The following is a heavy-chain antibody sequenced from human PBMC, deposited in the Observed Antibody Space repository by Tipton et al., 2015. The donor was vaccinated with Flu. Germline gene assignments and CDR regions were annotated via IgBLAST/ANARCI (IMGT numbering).Heavy chain of an antibody. CDR2: IYHSGST. CDR1: GFSISSSNW. V-gene: IGHV4-4*02. J-gene: IGHJ4*02. CDR3: ARVGVLRGDLDY. D-gene: IGHD3-10*01. Sequence: SLRLSCAVSGFSISSSNWWSWVRQPPGKGLEWIGEIYHSGSTAYNPSPRSRVTISVDKSRNQISLKLNSVTAADTAVYYCARVGVLRGDLDYWGQGTLVTVSS.